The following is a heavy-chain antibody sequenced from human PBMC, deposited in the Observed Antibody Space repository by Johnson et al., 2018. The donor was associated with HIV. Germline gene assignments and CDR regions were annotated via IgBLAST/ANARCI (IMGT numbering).Heavy chain of an antibody. V-gene: IGHV3-15*01. CDR2: IKSKTAGGTQ. D-gene: IGHD3-22*01. CDR3: TTAGSSGSAHAFDI. Sequence: MLLVESGGGLIKPGGSLRLSCAASGFTFSNAWMSLVRQGPGQGLEWVGRIKSKTAGGTQDYAAPVKGRFTISRDDSKTTLFLQMNSLKLEDTATYYCTTAGSSGSAHAFDIWGQGTMVTVSS. CDR1: GFTFSNAW. J-gene: IGHJ3*02.